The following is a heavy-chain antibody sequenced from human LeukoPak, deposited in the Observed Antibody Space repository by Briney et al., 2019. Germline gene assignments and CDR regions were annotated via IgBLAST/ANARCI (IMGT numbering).Heavy chain of an antibody. J-gene: IGHJ4*02. Sequence: GGSLRLSCSASGFTFSNHPMHWVCQASGKGLEYVSAISPNGGTTWYGNSVEGRLTISRDNSKNTLYLQMNSLRAEDTAVYYCARDQDSGSYYGYWGQGTLVSVSS. D-gene: IGHD1-26*01. V-gene: IGHV3-64*01. CDR1: GFTFSNHP. CDR3: ARDQDSGSYYGY. CDR2: ISPNGGTT.